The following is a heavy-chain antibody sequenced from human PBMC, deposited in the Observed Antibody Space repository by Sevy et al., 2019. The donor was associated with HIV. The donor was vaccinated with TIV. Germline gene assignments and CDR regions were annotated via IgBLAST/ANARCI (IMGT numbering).Heavy chain of an antibody. CDR2: IKQDGSEK. D-gene: IGHD3-10*01. Sequence: GGSLRLSCAASGFTMSSYWVTWVRQAPGKGLEWVANIKQDGSEKYYVDSVRGRFTISRDNAKNSLFLQLNSLRADDTAIYYCAKSYFGSGTSYGMDLWGRGTTVTVSS. J-gene: IGHJ6*02. CDR1: GFTMSSYW. V-gene: IGHV3-7*01. CDR3: AKSYFGSGTSYGMDL.